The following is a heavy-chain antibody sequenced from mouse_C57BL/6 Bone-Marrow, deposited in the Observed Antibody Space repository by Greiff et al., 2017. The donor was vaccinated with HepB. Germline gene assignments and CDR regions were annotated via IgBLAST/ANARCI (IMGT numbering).Heavy chain of an antibody. Sequence: VQLQHSGAELVRPGASVKLSCTASGFNIKDDYMHWVKQRPEQGLEWIGWIDPENGDTEYASKFQGKATITADTSSNTAYLQLSSLTSEDTAVYYCTTLYDGSSYWYFDVWGTGTTVTVSS. V-gene: IGHV14-4*01. CDR3: TTLYDGSSYWYFDV. CDR1: GFNIKDDY. J-gene: IGHJ1*03. CDR2: IDPENGDT. D-gene: IGHD1-1*01.